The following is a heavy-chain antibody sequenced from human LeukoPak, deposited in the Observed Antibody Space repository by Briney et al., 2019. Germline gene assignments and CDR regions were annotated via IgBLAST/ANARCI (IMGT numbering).Heavy chain of an antibody. J-gene: IGHJ3*02. CDR2: IIPILGIA. CDR1: GGTFSSYA. V-gene: IGHV1-69*04. D-gene: IGHD3-3*01. Sequence: ASVKVSCKASGGTFSSYAISWARQAPGQGLEWMGRIIPILGIANYAQKFQGRVTITADKSTSTAYMELSSLRSEDTAVYYCARVNRPITIFGVADDAFDIWGQGTMVTVSS. CDR3: ARVNRPITIFGVADDAFDI.